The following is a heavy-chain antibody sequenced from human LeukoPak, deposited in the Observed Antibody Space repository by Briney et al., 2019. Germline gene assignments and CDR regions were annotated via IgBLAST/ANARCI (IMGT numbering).Heavy chain of an antibody. D-gene: IGHD5-12*01. CDR3: ARATIGADSYYYYMDV. J-gene: IGHJ6*03. CDR1: GFTFSSYS. V-gene: IGHV3-21*01. CDR2: ISSSSSYI. Sequence: GGSLRLSCAASGFTFSSYSMNWVRQAPGKGLEWVSSISSSSSYIYYADSVKGRFTISRDNAKNSLYLQMNTLRAEDTAVYYCARATIGADSYYYYMDVWGKGTTVTVSS.